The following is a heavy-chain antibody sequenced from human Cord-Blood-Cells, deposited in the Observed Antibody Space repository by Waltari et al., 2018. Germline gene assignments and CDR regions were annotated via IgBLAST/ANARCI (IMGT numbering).Heavy chain of an antibody. Sequence: QVQLQESGPGLVKPSGTLSLTCAVSGGSLSSSTWWSCVRQPPGKGLEWIGEIYHSGSTNYNPSLKSRVTISVDKSKNQFSLKLSSVTAADTAVYYCACRSYYYDSSGYYYYFDYWGQGTLVTVSS. D-gene: IGHD3-22*01. CDR2: IYHSGST. J-gene: IGHJ4*02. V-gene: IGHV4-4*02. CDR1: GGSLSSSTW. CDR3: ACRSYYYDSSGYYYYFDY.